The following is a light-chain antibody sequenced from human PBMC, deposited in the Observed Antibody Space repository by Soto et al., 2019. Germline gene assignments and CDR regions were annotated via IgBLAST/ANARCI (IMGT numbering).Light chain of an antibody. J-gene: IGKJ1*01. CDR3: HQHNNWWT. CDR2: GAS. V-gene: IGKV3-15*01. Sequence: EVVITQSPATLSVSPGERATLSCRASQSVSSNLAWYQQKPGQAPRLLIYGASTRAAGTPARFSGSGSGTDFTLTITSLQSEDFGVYYCHQHNNWWTFGQGTKVDNK. CDR1: QSVSSN.